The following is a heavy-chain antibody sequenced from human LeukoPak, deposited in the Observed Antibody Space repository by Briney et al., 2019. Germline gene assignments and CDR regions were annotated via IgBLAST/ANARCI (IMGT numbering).Heavy chain of an antibody. CDR3: ARRDPIAAAGAVDY. Sequence: SETLSLTCTVSGGSISSGNYYWSWIRQPPGKGLEWIGYIYHSGSTYYNPSLKSRVTMSVDKSKNQFSLKLSSVTAADTAVYYCARRDPIAAAGAVDYWGQGTLVTVSS. CDR1: GGSISSGNYY. D-gene: IGHD6-13*01. J-gene: IGHJ4*02. V-gene: IGHV4-30-2*01. CDR2: IYHSGST.